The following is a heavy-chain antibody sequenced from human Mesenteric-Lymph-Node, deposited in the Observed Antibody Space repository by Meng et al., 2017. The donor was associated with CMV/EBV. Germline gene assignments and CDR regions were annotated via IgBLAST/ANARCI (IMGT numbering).Heavy chain of an antibody. V-gene: IGHV3-48*04. CDR2: ISSRSSTI. D-gene: IGHD4-23*01. J-gene: IGHJ4*02. CDR1: GFTFNNFW. CDR3: ARDLDYGGSSGEGY. Sequence: GGSLRLSCAASGFTFNNFWMSWVRQAPGKGLEWVSYISSRSSTIYYADSVKGRFTISRDNAKNSLYLQMNSLRAEDTAVYYCARDLDYGGSSGEGYWGQGTLVTVSS.